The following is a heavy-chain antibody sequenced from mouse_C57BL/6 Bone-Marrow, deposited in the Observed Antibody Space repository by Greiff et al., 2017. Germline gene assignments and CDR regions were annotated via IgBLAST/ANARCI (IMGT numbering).Heavy chain of an antibody. Sequence: DVQLQQSGPELVKPGASVKISCKASGYTFTDYYMNWVKQSHGKSLEWIGDINPNNGGTSYNQKFKGKATLTVDKSSSTAYMELRSLTSEDSAVYYCAGYDDYWGQGTSVTVSS. V-gene: IGHV1-26*01. CDR1: GYTFTDYY. CDR2: INPNNGGT. J-gene: IGHJ4*01. CDR3: AGYDDY. D-gene: IGHD2-3*01.